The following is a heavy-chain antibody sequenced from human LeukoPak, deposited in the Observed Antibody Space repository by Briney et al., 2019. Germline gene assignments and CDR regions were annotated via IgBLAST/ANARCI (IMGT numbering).Heavy chain of an antibody. CDR1: GFTFGDYA. V-gene: IGHV3-49*03. CDR2: IRSKAHGGTT. CDR3: TRDSADYDFWSGYYRRSWYYYYMDV. J-gene: IGHJ6*03. D-gene: IGHD3-3*01. Sequence: GGSLRLSCTASGFTFGDYAMSWFRQAPGKGLEWVGFIRSKAHGGTTEYAASVKGRFTISRDDSKSIAYLQMNSLKTEDTAVYYCTRDSADYDFWSGYYRRSWYYYYMDVWGKGTTVTVSS.